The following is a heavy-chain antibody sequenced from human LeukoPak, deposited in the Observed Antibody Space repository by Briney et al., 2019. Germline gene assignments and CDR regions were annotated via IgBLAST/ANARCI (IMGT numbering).Heavy chain of an antibody. D-gene: IGHD6-19*01. Sequence: SQTLSLTCAISGDSVSSNSAAWNWIRQSPSRGLEWLGRTYYRSKWYNDYAVSVKSRITINPDTSKNQFSLQLNSVTPEDTAVYYCAGAPNTGYSSGWYPGKWFDPWGQGTLVTVSS. J-gene: IGHJ5*02. V-gene: IGHV6-1*01. CDR3: AGAPNTGYSSGWYPGKWFDP. CDR1: GDSVSSNSAA. CDR2: TYYRSKWYN.